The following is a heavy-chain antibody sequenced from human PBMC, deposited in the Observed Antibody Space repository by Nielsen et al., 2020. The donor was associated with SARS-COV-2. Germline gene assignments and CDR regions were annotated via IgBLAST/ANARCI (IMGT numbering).Heavy chain of an antibody. V-gene: IGHV3-30*18. CDR1: GFTFSSYG. J-gene: IGHJ6*02. Sequence: GESLKISCAASGFTFSSYGMHWVRQAPGKGLEWVAVISYDGSNKYYADSVKGRFTISRDNSKNTLYLQMNSLRAEDTAVHYCANSLLPYYGMDVWGQGTTVTVSS. CDR2: ISYDGSNK. D-gene: IGHD3-22*01. CDR3: ANSLLPYYGMDV.